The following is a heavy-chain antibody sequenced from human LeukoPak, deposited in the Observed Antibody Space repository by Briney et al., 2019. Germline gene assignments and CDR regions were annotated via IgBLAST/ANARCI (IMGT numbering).Heavy chain of an antibody. D-gene: IGHD3-22*01. Sequence: GASVKVSCKASGYTFTGYYMHWVRQAPGQGLEWMGWINPNSGGTNYAQKFQGRVTMTRDTSISTAYMELSRLRSDDTAVYYCARDREIVVVDPGPISRYYYYYYMDVWGKGTTVTISS. J-gene: IGHJ6*03. CDR1: GYTFTGYY. V-gene: IGHV1-2*02. CDR2: INPNSGGT. CDR3: ARDREIVVVDPGPISRYYYYYYMDV.